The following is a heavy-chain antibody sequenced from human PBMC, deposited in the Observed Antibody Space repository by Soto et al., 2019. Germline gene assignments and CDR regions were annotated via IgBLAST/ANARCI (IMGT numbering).Heavy chain of an antibody. CDR3: ARDRRTITAGVFDS. J-gene: IGHJ4*02. CDR1: GFTFSDYS. CDR2: ISGSTSTI. D-gene: IGHD1-20*01. Sequence: PGGSLRLSCEASGFTFSDYSMNWARQAPGKGLEWVSFISGSTSTIYYADSVKGRFTISRDNAKNSLYLQMNSLRDEDTAVYFCARDRRTITAGVFDSWGQGTLVTVSS. V-gene: IGHV3-48*02.